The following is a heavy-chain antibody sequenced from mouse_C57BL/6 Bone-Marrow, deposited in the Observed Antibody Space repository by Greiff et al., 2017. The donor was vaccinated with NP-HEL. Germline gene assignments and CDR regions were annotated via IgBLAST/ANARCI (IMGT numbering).Heavy chain of an antibody. CDR2: ISNGGGST. V-gene: IGHV5-12*01. J-gene: IGHJ4*01. D-gene: IGHD3-2*02. CDR3: ARFQTAQATDSFYYYAMDY. CDR1: GFTFSDYY. Sequence: EVKLVESGGGLVQPGGSLKLSCAASGFTFSDYYMYWVRQTPEKRLEWVAYISNGGGSTYYPDTVKGRFTISRDNAKNTLYLQMSRLKSEDTAMYYCARFQTAQATDSFYYYAMDYWGQGTSVTVSS.